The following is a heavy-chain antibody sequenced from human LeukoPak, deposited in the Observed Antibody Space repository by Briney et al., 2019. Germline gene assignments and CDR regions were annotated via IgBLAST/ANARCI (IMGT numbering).Heavy chain of an antibody. CDR2: IYYSGST. D-gene: IGHD6-19*01. J-gene: IGHJ6*02. Sequence: SETLSLTCTVSGGSISSYYWSWIRQPPGKGLEWIGYIYYSGSTNYNPSLKSRVTISVDTSKNQFSLKLSSVTAADTAVYCCARGPGIAVAGRYYYYGMDVWGQGTTVTVSS. CDR3: ARGPGIAVAGRYYYYGMDV. CDR1: GGSISSYY. V-gene: IGHV4-59*01.